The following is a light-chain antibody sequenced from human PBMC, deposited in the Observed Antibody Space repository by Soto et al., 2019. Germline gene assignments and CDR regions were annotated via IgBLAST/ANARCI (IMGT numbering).Light chain of an antibody. V-gene: IGLV2-14*01. J-gene: IGLJ2*01. CDR3: SSYTTSSALRV. CDR2: DVS. CDR1: SSDVGGYNY. Sequence: QSVLTQPASVSGSPGQSITISCTGTSSDVGGYNYVSWYQQHPGKAPKLMIYDVSNRPSGVSNRFSGSKSGNTASLSISWLQDEDEADYYCSSYTTSSALRVFGGGTKLTVL.